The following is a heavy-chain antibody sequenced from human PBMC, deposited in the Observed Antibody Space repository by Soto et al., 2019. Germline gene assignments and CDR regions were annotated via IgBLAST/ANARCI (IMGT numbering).Heavy chain of an antibody. CDR3: ARAKNFGPGELDY. Sequence: QVQLVQSGAEVKKPGASVKVSCKASGYTFTGHYILWVRQAPGQGLEWMGWVNPISGGTIYAQKFLGWVTMTRDTSTSTAYLELRSLTSDATAVYYCARAKNFGPGELDYWGQGTLVTVSS. V-gene: IGHV1-2*04. CDR1: GYTFTGHY. CDR2: VNPISGGT. J-gene: IGHJ4*02. D-gene: IGHD3-10*01.